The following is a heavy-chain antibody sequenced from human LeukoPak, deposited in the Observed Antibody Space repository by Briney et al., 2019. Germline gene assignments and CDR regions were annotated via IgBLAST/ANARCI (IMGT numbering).Heavy chain of an antibody. J-gene: IGHJ3*02. CDR1: GFTFSTYW. CDR2: IKPDGSQI. Sequence: GGSLRLSCAASGFTFSTYWMTWVRQAPGKGLEWVANIKPDGSQIYYVDSVKGRFTISRDNSKNTLYLQMNSLRAEDTAVYYCAKDSGYCSSTSCNDDAFDIWGQGTMVTVSS. CDR3: AKDSGYCSSTSCNDDAFDI. V-gene: IGHV3-7*01. D-gene: IGHD2-2*03.